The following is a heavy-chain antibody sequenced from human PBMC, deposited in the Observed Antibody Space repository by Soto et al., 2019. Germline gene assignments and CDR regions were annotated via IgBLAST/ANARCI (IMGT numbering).Heavy chain of an antibody. CDR1: GGTFSSYA. Sequence: SVKVSCKASGGTFSSYAISWVRQAPGQGLEWMGGIIPIFGTANYAQKFQGRVTITADKSTSTAYMELSSLRSEDTAVYYCGRDGQQWPDAFDIWGQGTMVTVSS. CDR2: IIPIFGTA. D-gene: IGHD6-19*01. V-gene: IGHV1-69*06. CDR3: GRDGQQWPDAFDI. J-gene: IGHJ3*02.